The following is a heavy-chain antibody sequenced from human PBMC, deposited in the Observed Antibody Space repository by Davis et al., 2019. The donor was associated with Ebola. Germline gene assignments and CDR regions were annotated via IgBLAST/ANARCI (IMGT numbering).Heavy chain of an antibody. CDR1: GFTFRSYW. D-gene: IGHD6-6*01. CDR3: ARDAEYSSLLYYGMDV. V-gene: IGHV3-7*01. Sequence: GESLKISCAASGFTFRSYWMSWVRQAPGKGLEWVANIKQDGSEKYYVDSVKGRFTISRDNAKNSLYLQMNRLRAEDTAVYYCARDAEYSSLLYYGMDVWGQGTTVTVSS. CDR2: IKQDGSEK. J-gene: IGHJ6*02.